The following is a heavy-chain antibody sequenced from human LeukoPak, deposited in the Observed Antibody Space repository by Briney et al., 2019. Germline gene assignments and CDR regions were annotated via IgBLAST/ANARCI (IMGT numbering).Heavy chain of an antibody. CDR3: ARAFDYGGNYDY. CDR2: IIPIFGTA. J-gene: IGHJ4*02. V-gene: IGHV1-69*05. D-gene: IGHD4-23*01. CDR1: GGTFSSYT. Sequence: SVKVSCKASGGTFSSYTISWVRQAPGQGLEWMGRIIPIFGTANYAQKFQGRVTITTDESTSTAYMELSSLTSEDTAVYYCARAFDYGGNYDYWAREPWSPSPQ.